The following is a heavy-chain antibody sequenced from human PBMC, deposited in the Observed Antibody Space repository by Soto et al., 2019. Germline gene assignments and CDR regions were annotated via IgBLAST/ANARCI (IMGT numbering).Heavy chain of an antibody. CDR3: ATSVVVTGTVDY. J-gene: IGHJ4*02. V-gene: IGHV3-15*06. CDR1: GLTFSDYW. CDR2: IKRDGSTT. D-gene: IGHD6-13*01. Sequence: GGSLRLSCAASGLTFSDYWMHWVRTAPGKGLEWVSRIKRDGSTTNYAAPVKGRFTISRDDSRNTVYLQMDSLKTEDTAVYYCATSVVVTGTVDYWGQGTLVTVSS.